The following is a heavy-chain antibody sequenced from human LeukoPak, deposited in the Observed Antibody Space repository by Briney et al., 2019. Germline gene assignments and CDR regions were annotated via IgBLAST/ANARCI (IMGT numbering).Heavy chain of an antibody. Sequence: GGSLRLSCAASGFTFDDYAMHWVRQAPGKGPEWVSGISWNSGSIGYADSVKGRFTISRDNAKSSLYLQMNSLRAEDTALYYCAATVAGNDYWGQGTLVTVSS. J-gene: IGHJ4*02. CDR2: ISWNSGSI. D-gene: IGHD6-19*01. CDR1: GFTFDDYA. V-gene: IGHV3-9*01. CDR3: AATVAGNDY.